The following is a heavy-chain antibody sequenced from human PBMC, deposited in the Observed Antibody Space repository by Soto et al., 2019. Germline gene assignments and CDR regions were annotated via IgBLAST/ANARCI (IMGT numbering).Heavy chain of an antibody. D-gene: IGHD4-4*01. CDR1: GGSISGYF. CDR2: LYYSGST. CDR3: ARHANRNYGLYYFDY. J-gene: IGHJ4*02. Sequence: KPSETLSLTCTVSGGSISGYFWSWIRQPPGKGLEWIGYLYYSGSTNYNPSLRSRVTISVDTSRNQFSLKLSSVTAADTAVYYCARHANRNYGLYYFDYWGQGTLVTVSS. V-gene: IGHV4-59*08.